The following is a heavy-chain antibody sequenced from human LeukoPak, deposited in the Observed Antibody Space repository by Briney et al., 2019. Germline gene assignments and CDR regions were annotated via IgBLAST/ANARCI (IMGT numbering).Heavy chain of an antibody. CDR2: FSGSGGST. J-gene: IGHJ4*02. CDR3: AKLKRVSTYSSGCDFDY. Sequence: GGSLRLSCAASGFTFSSYAMSGVRQAPGKGLEWVSAFSGSGGSTYYADSVKGRFTISRDNSKNTLYLQMNSLRAEDTAVYYCAKLKRVSTYSSGCDFDYWGQGTLVTVSS. V-gene: IGHV3-23*01. D-gene: IGHD6-19*01. CDR1: GFTFSSYA.